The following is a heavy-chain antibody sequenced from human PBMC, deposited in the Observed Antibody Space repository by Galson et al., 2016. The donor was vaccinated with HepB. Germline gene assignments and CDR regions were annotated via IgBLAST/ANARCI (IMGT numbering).Heavy chain of an antibody. Sequence: SLRLSCAGSGFIFNSHAMSWVRQAPGKGLELVSAISDIGANTYHAAFVKGRFTISRDNSKNTMYLQMNSLRVEDTAVYYCAARYGEFLMVFDYWGQGTLVTVSS. V-gene: IGHV3-23*01. CDR3: AARYGEFLMVFDY. CDR2: ISDIGANT. J-gene: IGHJ4*02. D-gene: IGHD3-10*01. CDR1: GFIFNSHA.